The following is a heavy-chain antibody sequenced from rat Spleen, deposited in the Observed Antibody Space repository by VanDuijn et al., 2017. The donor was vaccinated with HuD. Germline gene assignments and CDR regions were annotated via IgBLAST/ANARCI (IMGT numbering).Heavy chain of an antibody. CDR1: GFTFSNYD. J-gene: IGHJ2*01. D-gene: IGHD1-9*01. Sequence: EVQLVESGGGLVQPGRSLKLSCAASGFTFSNYDMAWVRQAPTKGLEWVASISPSGGSTYYRDSVKGRFTVSRDNAKSNLYLQMDSLRSEDTATYYCARGYYGYNFPYYFGYWGQGVMVTVSS. CDR3: ARGYYGYNFPYYFGY. CDR2: ISPSGGST. V-gene: IGHV5-25*01.